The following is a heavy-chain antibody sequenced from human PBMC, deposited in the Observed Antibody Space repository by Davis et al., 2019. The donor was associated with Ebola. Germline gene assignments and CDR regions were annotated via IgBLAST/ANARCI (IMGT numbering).Heavy chain of an antibody. D-gene: IGHD1-14*01. CDR3: ARNSITKFNWLDP. Sequence: SETLSLTCAVSGGSISSSYWSWMRQPPGEGLEWIGYIYYSGRADYNPSLKSRVTISVDTSKTYFSLSVDSVTAADTAVYYCARNSITKFNWLDPWGQGTLVTVSS. CDR2: IYYSGRA. CDR1: GGSISSSY. J-gene: IGHJ5*02. V-gene: IGHV4-59*01.